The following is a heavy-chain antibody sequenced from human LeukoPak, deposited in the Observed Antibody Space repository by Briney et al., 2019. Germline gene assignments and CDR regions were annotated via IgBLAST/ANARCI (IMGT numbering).Heavy chain of an antibody. CDR2: IYYSGST. CDR1: GGSISSYY. Sequence: SETLSLTCSVSGGSISSYYWSWIRQPPGKGLEWIGYIYYSGSTNYNPSLKSRVTISVDTSKNQFSLKLSSVTAADTAVYYCARGPIAAAGTLAFDYWGQGTLVTVSS. J-gene: IGHJ4*02. CDR3: ARGPIAAAGTLAFDY. D-gene: IGHD6-13*01. V-gene: IGHV4-59*01.